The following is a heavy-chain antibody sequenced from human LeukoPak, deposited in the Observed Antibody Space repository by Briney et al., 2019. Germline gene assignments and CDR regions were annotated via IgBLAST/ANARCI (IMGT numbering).Heavy chain of an antibody. J-gene: IGHJ3*02. CDR3: AKSYSGNYNDAFGI. CDR1: GFTLSNSG. V-gene: IGHV3-23*01. CDR2: IPGSGGNT. D-gene: IGHD1-26*01. Sequence: GGSLRPSCTASGFTLSNSGMSWVRQAPGKGLEWVSGIPGSGGNTYYADSVRGRFTISRDNSKNTLYLQMNSLRAEDTAVYYCAKSYSGNYNDAFGIWGQGTMVTVSS.